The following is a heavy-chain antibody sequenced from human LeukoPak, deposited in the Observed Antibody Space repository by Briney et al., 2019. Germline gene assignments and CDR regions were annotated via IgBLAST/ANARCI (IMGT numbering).Heavy chain of an antibody. D-gene: IGHD5-12*01. V-gene: IGHV1-18*01. CDR1: GYTFTSYG. Sequence: ASVKVSCKASGYTFTSYGISWVRQAPGQGLEWMGWISAYNGNINYAQKLQGRVTMTTDTSTSTAYMELRSLRSDDTAVYYCARDPVVATILKGRYYFDYWGQGTLVTVSS. CDR3: ARDPVVATILKGRYYFDY. J-gene: IGHJ4*02. CDR2: ISAYNGNI.